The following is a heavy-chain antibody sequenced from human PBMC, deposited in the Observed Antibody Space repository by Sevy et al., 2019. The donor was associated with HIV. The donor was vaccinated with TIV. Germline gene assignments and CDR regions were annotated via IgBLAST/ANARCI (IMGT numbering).Heavy chain of an antibody. V-gene: IGHV3-30-3*01. J-gene: IGHJ4*02. CDR2: ISYDGSNK. CDR1: GFTFSSYA. Sequence: GGSLRLSCAASGFTFSSYAMHWVRQAPGKGLEWVAVISYDGSNKYYAESVKGRFTISRDNSKNTLYMRMNSLRAEDTAVYYCARDRQLATQLFDYWGQGTLVTVSS. CDR3: ARDRQLATQLFDY. D-gene: IGHD6-6*01.